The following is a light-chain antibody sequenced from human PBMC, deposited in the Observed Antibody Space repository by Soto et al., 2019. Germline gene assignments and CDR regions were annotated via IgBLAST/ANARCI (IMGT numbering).Light chain of an antibody. J-gene: IGKJ1*01. V-gene: IGKV1-5*03. CDR1: QSISSW. CDR2: KAS. Sequence: DIQMTQSPSTLSASVGDRVTITCRASQSISSWLAWYQQKPVKAPKLLIYKASSLESGVPSRFSGSGSGTEFTLTISSLQPDDFATYYCQQYNSYPTFGQGTKVEIK. CDR3: QQYNSYPT.